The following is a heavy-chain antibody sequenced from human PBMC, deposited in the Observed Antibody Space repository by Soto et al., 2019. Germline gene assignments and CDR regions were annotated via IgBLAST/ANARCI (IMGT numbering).Heavy chain of an antibody. CDR3: ARDQWFGELSLRGMDV. CDR2: IYYSGST. Sequence: QVQLQESGPGLVKPSQTLSLTCTVSGGSISSGDYYWSWIRQPPGKGLEWIGYIYYSGSTYYNPSLRSRVTISVDTSKNQFSLKLTSVTAADTAVYYCARDQWFGELSLRGMDVWGQGTTVTVSS. V-gene: IGHV4-30-4*01. D-gene: IGHD3-10*01. J-gene: IGHJ6*02. CDR1: GGSISSGDYY.